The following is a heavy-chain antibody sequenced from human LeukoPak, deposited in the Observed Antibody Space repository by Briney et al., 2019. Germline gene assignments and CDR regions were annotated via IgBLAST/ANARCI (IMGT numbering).Heavy chain of an antibody. CDR3: ARATGVPAAQYYYYGMDV. D-gene: IGHD2-2*01. CDR1: GYTFTSYD. Sequence: GASVKVSCKASGYTFTSYDISWVRQVTGQGLEWMGWMNPNSGNTGYAQKFQGRVTMTRNTSISTAYMELSSLRSEDTAVYYCARATGVPAAQYYYYGMDVWGQGTTVTVSS. J-gene: IGHJ6*02. V-gene: IGHV1-8*01. CDR2: MNPNSGNT.